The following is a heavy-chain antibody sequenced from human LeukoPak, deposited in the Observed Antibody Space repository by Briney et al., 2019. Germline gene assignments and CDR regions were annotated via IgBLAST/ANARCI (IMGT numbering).Heavy chain of an antibody. J-gene: IGHJ4*02. V-gene: IGHV3-9*01. CDR2: ISWNSGSI. Sequence: GRSLRLSCAASGFTFDDYAMHWVRQAPGKGLEWVSGISWNSGSIGYADSVKGLFTIPRDNAKNSLYLQMNSLRAEDTALYYCAKVASSGLVYYFDYWGQGTLVTVSS. CDR3: AKVASSGLVYYFDY. D-gene: IGHD3-22*01. CDR1: GFTFDDYA.